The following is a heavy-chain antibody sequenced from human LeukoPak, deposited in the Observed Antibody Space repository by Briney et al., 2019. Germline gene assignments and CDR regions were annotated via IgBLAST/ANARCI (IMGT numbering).Heavy chain of an antibody. CDR1: GFTLSTYW. Sequence: GGSLRLSCVASGFTLSTYWMNWVRQAPGKGLEWVANIMQDGSVEHYVDSVKGRFTISRDNAKNSLYLQMNSLRAEDTALYYCARDYTATGGMDVWGQGTTVTVS. J-gene: IGHJ6*02. V-gene: IGHV3-7*01. D-gene: IGHD2-21*02. CDR3: ARDYTATGGMDV. CDR2: IMQDGSVE.